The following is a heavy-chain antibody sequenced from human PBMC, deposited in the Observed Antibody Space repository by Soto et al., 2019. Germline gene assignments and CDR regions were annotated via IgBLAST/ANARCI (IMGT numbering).Heavy chain of an antibody. J-gene: IGHJ4*02. CDR3: AHSKTSGMRYYFVY. Sequence: QITLKESGPTLVKPTQTLTLTCTFSGFSLSTTRVGVGWIRQPPGEALEWLALLYWDDDKLYSPSLKRRLTITKDTSKYQVVLTLTTMDPVDTATYYCAHSKTSGMRYYFVYWGQGTLVTVSS. CDR1: GFSLSTTRVG. V-gene: IGHV2-5*02. CDR2: LYWDDDK.